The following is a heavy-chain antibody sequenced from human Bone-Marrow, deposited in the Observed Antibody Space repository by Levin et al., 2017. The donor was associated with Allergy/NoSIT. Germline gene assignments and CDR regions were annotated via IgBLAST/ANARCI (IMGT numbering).Heavy chain of an antibody. V-gene: IGHV3-11*01. CDR3: ARLSGVGATISPSYYFDY. Sequence: GGSLRLSCAASGFTFSDYYMSWIRQAPGKGLEWVSYISSSGSTIYYADSVKGRFTISRDNAKNSLYLQMNSLRAEDTAVYYCARLSGVGATISPSYYFDYWGQGTLVTVSS. D-gene: IGHD1-26*01. CDR2: ISSSGSTI. CDR1: GFTFSDYY. J-gene: IGHJ4*02.